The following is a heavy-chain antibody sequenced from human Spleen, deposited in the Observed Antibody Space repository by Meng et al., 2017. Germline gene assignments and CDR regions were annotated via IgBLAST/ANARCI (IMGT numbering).Heavy chain of an antibody. J-gene: IGHJ4*02. V-gene: IGHV3-15*01. Sequence: GESLKISCVASGFSFTDAWMSWVRQAPGKGLEWVGRIKSNSDGETTEYAAPVKGRFTISRDDSKNTVFLQMNSLKTEDTAVYYCTGHTDYWGQGALVTVSS. CDR1: GFSFTDAW. CDR2: IKSNSDGETT. CDR3: TGHTDY.